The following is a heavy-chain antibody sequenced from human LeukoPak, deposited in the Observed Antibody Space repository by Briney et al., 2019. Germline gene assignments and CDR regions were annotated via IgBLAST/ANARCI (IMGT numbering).Heavy chain of an antibody. CDR1: GGSISSYY. D-gene: IGHD3-3*01. V-gene: IGHV4-59*08. Sequence: KPSETLSLTCTVSGGSISSYYWSWIRQPPGKGLELIGYIYYSGSTNYNPSLKSRVTISVDTSKNQFSLKLSSVTAADTAVYYCARGWTDDFRSGYPYYMDVWGKGSTVTVSS. CDR3: ARGWTDDFRSGYPYYMDV. J-gene: IGHJ6*03. CDR2: IYYSGST.